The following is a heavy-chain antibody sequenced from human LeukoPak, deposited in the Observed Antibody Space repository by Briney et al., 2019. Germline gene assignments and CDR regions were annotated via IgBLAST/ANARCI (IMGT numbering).Heavy chain of an antibody. D-gene: IGHD3-10*01. CDR2: MNPNSGNT. J-gene: IGHJ4*02. V-gene: IGHV1-8*01. CDR3: ARGRVRTMVRGVIITPDY. Sequence: ASVKVSCKASGYTFTSYDINWVRQATGQGLEWMGWMNPNSGNTGYAQKFQGRVTMTRNTSISTAYMELSSLRSEDTAVYYCARGRVRTMVRGVIITPDYWGQGTLVTVSS. CDR1: GYTFTSYD.